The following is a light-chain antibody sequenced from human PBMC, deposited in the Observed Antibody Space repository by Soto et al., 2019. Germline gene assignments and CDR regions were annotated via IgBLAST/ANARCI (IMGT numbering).Light chain of an antibody. CDR3: QQYNSYSWT. J-gene: IGKJ1*01. V-gene: IGKV1-5*01. Sequence: DLPMTQSHSTLSASVGDRFTLTCRASQSISSWLAWYQQKPGKAPKLLIYDASSLESGVPSRFSGSGSGTEFTLTISSLQPDEFATYYCQQYNSYSWTVGQGNKGDIK. CDR1: QSISSW. CDR2: DAS.